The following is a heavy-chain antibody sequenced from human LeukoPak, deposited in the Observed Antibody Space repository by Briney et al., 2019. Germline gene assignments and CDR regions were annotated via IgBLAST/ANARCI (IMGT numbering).Heavy chain of an antibody. Sequence: PSETLSLTCTVSHYSISSGFYWGWTRQSPGRGLEWIGAIDHTGSTYFNPSLKSRVTISVDTHKNQFSLKLSSVTAADAARYYWARHRFGGMDVWGQGTTITVSS. V-gene: IGHV4-38-2*02. CDR3: ARHRFGGMDV. CDR2: IDHTGST. D-gene: IGHD3-10*01. J-gene: IGHJ6*02. CDR1: HYSISSGFY.